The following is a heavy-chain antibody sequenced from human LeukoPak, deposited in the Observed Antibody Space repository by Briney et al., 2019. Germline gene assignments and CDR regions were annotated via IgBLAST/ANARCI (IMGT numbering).Heavy chain of an antibody. Sequence: GGSLRLSCAASGFTFSSYSMNWVRQAPGKGLEWVSSISSSSSYIYYADSVKGRFTISRGNAKNSLYLQMNSLRAEDTAVYYCARVGRDAFDIWGQGTMVTVSS. D-gene: IGHD1-26*01. V-gene: IGHV3-21*01. CDR1: GFTFSSYS. CDR3: ARVGRDAFDI. CDR2: ISSSSSYI. J-gene: IGHJ3*02.